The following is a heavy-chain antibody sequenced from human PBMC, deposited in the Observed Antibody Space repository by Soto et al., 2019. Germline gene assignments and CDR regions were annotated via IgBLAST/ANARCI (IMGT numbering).Heavy chain of an antibody. Sequence: GGSLRLSCAASGFTFSSYSMNWVRQAPGKGLEWVSSISSSSSYIYYADSVKGRFTISRDNAKNSLYLQMNSLRAEDTAVYYCARDSYGGNLSRRGYDYYGMDVWGQGTTVTVSS. J-gene: IGHJ6*02. CDR1: GFTFSSYS. CDR3: ARDSYGGNLSRRGYDYYGMDV. D-gene: IGHD4-17*01. V-gene: IGHV3-21*01. CDR2: ISSSSSYI.